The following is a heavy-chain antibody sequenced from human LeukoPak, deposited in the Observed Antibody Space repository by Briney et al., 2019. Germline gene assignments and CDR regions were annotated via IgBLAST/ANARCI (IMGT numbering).Heavy chain of an antibody. CDR2: TSGPGGSR. D-gene: IGHD6-6*01. J-gene: IGHJ4*02. CDR3: AKKVGLVSAPLYYFDF. CDR1: GFTFSSYA. V-gene: IGHV3-23*01. Sequence: PGGSLRLSCAASGFTFSSYAMSWVRQAPGKGLEWVSATSGPGGSRDYADSVKGRFTISRDNSKNTLYLQMNSLRAEDTAIYYCAKKVGLVSAPLYYFDFWGQGTLVTVSS.